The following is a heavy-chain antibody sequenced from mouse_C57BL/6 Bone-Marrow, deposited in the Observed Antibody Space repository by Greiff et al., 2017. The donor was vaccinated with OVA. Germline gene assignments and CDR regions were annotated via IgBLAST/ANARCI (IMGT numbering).Heavy chain of an antibody. CDR3: ARDRAGTRAFDY. J-gene: IGHJ2*01. D-gene: IGHD4-1*01. CDR2: ISDGGSYT. V-gene: IGHV5-4*01. CDR1: GFTFSSYA. Sequence: EVKVVESGGGLVKPGGSLKLSCAASGFTFSSYAMSWVRQTPEKRLEWVATISDGGSYTYYPDNVKGRFTISRDNAKNNLYLQMSHLKSEDTAMYYCARDRAGTRAFDYWGQGTTLTVSS.